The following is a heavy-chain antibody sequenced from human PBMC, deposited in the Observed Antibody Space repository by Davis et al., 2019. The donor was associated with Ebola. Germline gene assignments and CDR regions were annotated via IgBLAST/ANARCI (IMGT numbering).Heavy chain of an antibody. V-gene: IGHV4-38-2*01. Sequence: SETLSLTCGVSGYSISSGYYWGWIRQPPGKGLEWVGSVYHSGSTYYNPSLKSRVTISLDTSKNQFSLKLSSVTAADTALYYCARGTYYYASGSYYGRLDYWGQGTLVTVSS. CDR3: ARGTYYYASGSYYGRLDY. CDR2: VYHSGST. J-gene: IGHJ4*02. CDR1: GYSISSGYY. D-gene: IGHD3-10*01.